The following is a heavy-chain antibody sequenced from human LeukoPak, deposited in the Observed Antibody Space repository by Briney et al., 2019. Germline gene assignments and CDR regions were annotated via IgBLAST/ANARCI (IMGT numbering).Heavy chain of an antibody. Sequence: GASVKVSCKASGGTFSSYAISWVRQAPGQGLEWMGGIIPIFGTANYAQKFQGRVTITTDESTGTAYMELSSLRAEDTAVYYCAISSPVATVGYWGQGTLVTVSS. CDR3: AISSPVATVGY. CDR1: GGTFSSYA. CDR2: IIPIFGTA. D-gene: IGHD4-23*01. J-gene: IGHJ4*02. V-gene: IGHV1-69*05.